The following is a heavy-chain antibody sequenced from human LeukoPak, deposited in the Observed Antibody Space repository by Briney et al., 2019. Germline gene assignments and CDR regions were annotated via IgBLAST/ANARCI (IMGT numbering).Heavy chain of an antibody. CDR3: ATGYDFGFDP. V-gene: IGHV3-53*01. J-gene: IGHJ5*02. CDR1: GFTVSSNY. Sequence: EGSLRLSCAASGFTVSSNYMSWVRQAPGKGLEWVSIIYSGGTIHYVDSVKGRFTISRDNSKNTLDLQMNSLRAEDTAVYYCATGYDFGFDPWGQGTLVTVSS. CDR2: IYSGGTI. D-gene: IGHD5-12*01.